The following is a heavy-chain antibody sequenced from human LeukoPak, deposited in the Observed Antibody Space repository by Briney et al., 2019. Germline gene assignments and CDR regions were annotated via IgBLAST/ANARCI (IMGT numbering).Heavy chain of an antibody. V-gene: IGHV4-38-2*01. CDR3: ARVTYVDDMLYQYFDY. D-gene: IGHD4-17*01. Sequence: SETLSLTCAVSSYPISSGSYWGWIRQSPGKGLEWVGSIFHSGNSYYNPSLKSRLTMSVGTSKNQFSLKLTSVTAADTALYYCARVTYVDDMLYQYFDYWGQGILVTVSS. CDR2: IFHSGNS. CDR1: SYPISSGSY. J-gene: IGHJ4*02.